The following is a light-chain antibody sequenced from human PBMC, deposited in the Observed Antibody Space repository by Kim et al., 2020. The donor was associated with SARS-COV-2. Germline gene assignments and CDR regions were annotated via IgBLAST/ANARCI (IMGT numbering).Light chain of an antibody. CDR1: EIITIY. CDR3: QQSYSTPRT. V-gene: IGKV1-39*01. Sequence: SAAVGDRGTSTGRASEIITIYLNWYQQKPGKAPKLLSYAASSLRSGVTSRFSGSGSGTDFALTISSRQPEDFATYYGQQSYSTPRTFGRGTKLEI. J-gene: IGKJ2*01. CDR2: AAS.